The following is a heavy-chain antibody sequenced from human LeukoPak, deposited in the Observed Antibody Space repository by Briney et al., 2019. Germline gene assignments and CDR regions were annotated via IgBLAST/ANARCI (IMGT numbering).Heavy chain of an antibody. CDR1: GYTFTTYD. Sequence: ASVKVSCTASGYTFTTYDINWVRQATGQGLEWMGWMNPNSGNTGYAQKFQGRVTMTRNTSISTAYMELSSLRSEDTAVYYCATYSSSSGPLGYWGQGTLVTVSS. D-gene: IGHD6-6*01. CDR3: ATYSSSSGPLGY. V-gene: IGHV1-8*01. CDR2: MNPNSGNT. J-gene: IGHJ4*02.